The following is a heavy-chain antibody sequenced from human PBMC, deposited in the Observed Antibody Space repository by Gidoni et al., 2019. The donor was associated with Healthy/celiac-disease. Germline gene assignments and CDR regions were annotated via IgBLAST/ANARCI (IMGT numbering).Heavy chain of an antibody. Sequence: QLQLQASGPGLVKPSDTLSLTCTCSGGSIVSRRSSWGWIRHPPGKWLEWIGSIYYSGSTYYTPSLKSRVTISVDTSKHQFSLKLSSVTAADTAVYYCARGGYPIFGVHDKQPSYYYGMDVWGQGTTVTVSS. D-gene: IGHD3-3*01. J-gene: IGHJ6*02. CDR1: GGSIVSRRSS. CDR3: ARGGYPIFGVHDKQPSYYYGMDV. CDR2: IYYSGST. V-gene: IGHV4-39*01.